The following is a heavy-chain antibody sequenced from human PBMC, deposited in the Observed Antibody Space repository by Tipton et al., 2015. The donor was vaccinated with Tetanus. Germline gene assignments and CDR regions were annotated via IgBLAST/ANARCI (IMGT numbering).Heavy chain of an antibody. CDR2: IYYSGST. Sequence: TLSLTCTVSGGSISSGGYYWSWIRQHPGKGLEWIGYIYYSGSTYYNPSLKSRVTISVDTSKNQFSLKLSSVTAADTAVYYCAKPYPTDILTGYYATFDYWGQGTLVTVSS. J-gene: IGHJ4*02. CDR3: AKPYPTDILTGYYATFDY. V-gene: IGHV4-31*03. CDR1: GGSISSGGYY. D-gene: IGHD3-9*01.